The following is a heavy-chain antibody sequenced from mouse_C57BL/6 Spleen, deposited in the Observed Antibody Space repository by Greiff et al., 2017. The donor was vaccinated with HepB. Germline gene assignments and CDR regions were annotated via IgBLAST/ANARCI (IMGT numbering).Heavy chain of an antibody. J-gene: IGHJ2*01. CDR1: GYTFTSYG. V-gene: IGHV1-81*01. Sequence: QVQLKESGAELARPGASVKLSCKASGYTFTSYGISWVKQRTGQGLEWIGEIYPRSGNTYYNEKFKGKATLTADKSSSTADMELRSLTSEDSAVYFCEGYYYGSRRGYYFDYWGQGTTLTVSS. CDR2: IYPRSGNT. CDR3: EGYYYGSRRGYYFDY. D-gene: IGHD1-1*01.